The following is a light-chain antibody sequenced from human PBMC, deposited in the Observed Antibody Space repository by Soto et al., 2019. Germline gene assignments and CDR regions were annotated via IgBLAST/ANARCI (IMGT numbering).Light chain of an antibody. V-gene: IGKV1-5*01. J-gene: IGKJ1*01. CDR3: QQYNSQWT. CDR2: DAS. CDR1: QSISSW. Sequence: DIQMTQSPSTLSASVGDRVTITCRASQSISSWLAWYQQKPGKAPKLLIYDASSLEIGVPSRFSGSGSGTEFTLTISSLQPDDFATYYCQQYNSQWTFGQGTKVEIK.